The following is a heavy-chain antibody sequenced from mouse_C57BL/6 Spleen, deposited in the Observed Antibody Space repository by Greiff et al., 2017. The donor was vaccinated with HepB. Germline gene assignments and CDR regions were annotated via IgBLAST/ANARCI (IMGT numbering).Heavy chain of an antibody. J-gene: IGHJ2*01. CDR2: INYDGSST. D-gene: IGHD4-1*01. Sequence: EVKVVESEGGLVQPGSSMKLSCTASGFTFSDYYMAWVRQVPEKGLEWVANINYDGSSTYYLDSLKSRFIISRDNAKNILYLQMSSLKSEDTATYYCARERLAYFDYWGQGTTLTVSS. CDR1: GFTFSDYY. V-gene: IGHV5-16*01. CDR3: ARERLAYFDY.